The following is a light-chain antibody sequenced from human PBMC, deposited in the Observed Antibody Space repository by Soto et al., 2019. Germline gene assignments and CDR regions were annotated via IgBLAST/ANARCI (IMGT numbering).Light chain of an antibody. J-gene: IGKJ1*01. CDR2: HAS. V-gene: IGKV1-39*01. CDR1: QTIGSY. CDR3: QQSYSTPPWT. Sequence: DIQMTQSPSSLSASVGDRVTITCRASQTIGSYLNCYQQKPGKAPVLLISHASSLQSGVPSRFSGSGSGTEFTLTISSLQPEDFATYFCQQSYSTPPWTFGQGTKVDIK.